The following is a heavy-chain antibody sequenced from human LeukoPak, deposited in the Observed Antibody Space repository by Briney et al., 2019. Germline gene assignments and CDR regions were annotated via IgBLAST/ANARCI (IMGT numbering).Heavy chain of an antibody. Sequence: GGSLRLSCAASGFIVSGDFMGWVRQAPGRGLEWASVIYSDGSTYYADSVKGRFTISRDNSKNTLDLQMTGLRAEDTAVYYCARERGRGRDSPWFDYWGQGTLVTVSS. CDR3: ARERGRGRDSPWFDY. CDR1: GFIVSGDF. J-gene: IGHJ4*02. CDR2: IYSDGST. V-gene: IGHV3-53*01. D-gene: IGHD1-26*01.